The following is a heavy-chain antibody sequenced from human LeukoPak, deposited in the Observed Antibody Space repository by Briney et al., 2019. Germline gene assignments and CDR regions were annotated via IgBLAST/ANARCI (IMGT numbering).Heavy chain of an antibody. Sequence: KASETLSLTCTVSGGSISSGSYYWSWIRQPAGKGLEWIGRIYTSGSTNYNPSLKSRVTISVDTSKNQFSLKLSSVTAADTAVYYCASGRRYDYVWGSYRAPIDYWGQGTLVTVSS. D-gene: IGHD3-16*01. CDR3: ASGRRYDYVWGSYRAPIDY. CDR1: GGSISSGSYY. V-gene: IGHV4-61*02. CDR2: IYTSGST. J-gene: IGHJ4*02.